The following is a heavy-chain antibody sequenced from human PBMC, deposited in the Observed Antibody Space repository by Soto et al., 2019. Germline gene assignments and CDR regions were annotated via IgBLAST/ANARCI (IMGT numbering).Heavy chain of an antibody. CDR1: GGTFSSYA. J-gene: IGHJ4*02. CDR2: IIPIFGTA. V-gene: IGHV1-69*01. CDR3: ARSYCSGGSCYPTQHDY. D-gene: IGHD2-15*01. Sequence: QVQLVQSGAEVKKPGSSVKVSCKASGGTFSSYAISWVRQAPGQGLEWMGGIIPIFGTANYAQKFQGGVTITADESTSTAYMELSSLRSEDTAVYYCARSYCSGGSCYPTQHDYWGQGTLVTVSS.